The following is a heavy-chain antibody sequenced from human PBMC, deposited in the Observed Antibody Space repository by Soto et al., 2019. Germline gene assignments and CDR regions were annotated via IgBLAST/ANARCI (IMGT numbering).Heavy chain of an antibody. D-gene: IGHD3-9*01. Sequence: EVQLVESGGGLVKPGGSLRLSCEASGLTVRSAWMNWVRQAPGKGLEWVGRIRSNRDGGTTDYAAPVKGRFTISRDDSRNTLFLHMNSLRTEDIGVYYCTTGGRYTDYWGQGTLVAVSS. V-gene: IGHV3-15*07. CDR2: IRSNRDGGTT. CDR1: GLTVRSAW. CDR3: TTGGRYTDY. J-gene: IGHJ4*02.